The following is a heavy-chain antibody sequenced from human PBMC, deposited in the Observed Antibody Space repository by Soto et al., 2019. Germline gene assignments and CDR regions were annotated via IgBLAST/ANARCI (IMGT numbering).Heavy chain of an antibody. CDR1: GASVSSNGAA. J-gene: IGHJ4*02. D-gene: IGHD4-4*01. V-gene: IGHV6-1*01. CDR2: TYYRSRWYS. CDR3: ARDPPGFNSAFDF. Sequence: PSQTRSLTGVISGASVSSNGAAWHCIRQSPSRGLEWLGRTYYRSRWYSDYAPSVKSRITVNPDTSQNQFSLQLNSVTPEDTAIYYCARDPPGFNSAFDFWGQGTMVTVSS.